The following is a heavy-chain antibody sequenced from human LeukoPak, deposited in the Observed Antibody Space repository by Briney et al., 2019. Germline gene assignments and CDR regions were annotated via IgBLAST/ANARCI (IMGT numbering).Heavy chain of an antibody. CDR3: ARDSGYCSGGSCN. J-gene: IGHJ4*02. CDR2: IIPILGIA. V-gene: IGHV1-69*04. Sequence: SVKVSCKASGGTFSSYAISWVRQAPGQGLEWMGRIIPILGIANYAQKFQGRVTITADKSTSTAYMELSSLRSEDTAVYRCARDSGYCSGGSCNWGQGTLVTVSS. CDR1: GGTFSSYA. D-gene: IGHD2-15*01.